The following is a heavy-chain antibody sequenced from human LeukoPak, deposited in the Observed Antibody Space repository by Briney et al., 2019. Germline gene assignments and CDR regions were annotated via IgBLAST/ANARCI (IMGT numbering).Heavy chain of an antibody. CDR2: IKEDGSEK. J-gene: IGHJ3*02. CDR1: GFTFSSYA. Sequence: GGSLRLSCAASGFTFSSYAMSWVRQAPGKGLEWVANIKEDGSEKYYVDSVKGRFTISRDNAKNSLYLQMNGLRAEDTAVYYCARESPYYYDSPDAFDIWGQGTMVTVSS. CDR3: ARESPYYYDSPDAFDI. V-gene: IGHV3-7*03. D-gene: IGHD3-22*01.